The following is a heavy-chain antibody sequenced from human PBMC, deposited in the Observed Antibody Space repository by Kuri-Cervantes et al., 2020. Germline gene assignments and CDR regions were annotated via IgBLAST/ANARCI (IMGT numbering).Heavy chain of an antibody. CDR3: ARGDASSYYYMDV. J-gene: IGHJ6*03. CDR1: GVSISTYY. V-gene: IGHV4-59*13. Sequence: GSLRLSCAVSGVSISTYYWSWIRQSPGKGLEWIGYIYSNGGTDYNPSLKSRVTISVDPSKNQFSLKLRSVTAADTAMYYCARGDASSYYYMDVWGKGTTVTVSS. CDR2: IYSNGGT. D-gene: IGHD6-6*01.